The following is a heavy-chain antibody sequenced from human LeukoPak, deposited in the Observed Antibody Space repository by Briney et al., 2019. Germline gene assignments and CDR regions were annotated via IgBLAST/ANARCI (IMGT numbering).Heavy chain of an antibody. V-gene: IGHV1-18*01. J-gene: IGHJ4*02. Sequence: ASVKVSCKASGYTFSSHVIAWVRPAPGQGLELMGWIAPYNGYTNYAQNLQDRVTMTTDTSTSTAHMELRSLRSDDTAVYYCARQGYSGHSQGAADYWGERTLVTVSS. CDR2: IAPYNGYT. D-gene: IGHD4-23*01. CDR3: ARQGYSGHSQGAADY. CDR1: GYTFSSHV.